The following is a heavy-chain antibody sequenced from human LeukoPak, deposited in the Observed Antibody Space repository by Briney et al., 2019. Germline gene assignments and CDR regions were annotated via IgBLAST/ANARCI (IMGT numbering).Heavy chain of an antibody. J-gene: IGHJ4*02. CDR3: ARNKYYYDSSGYYPLIDY. CDR2: IYSGGST. CDR1: EFSVGSNY. D-gene: IGHD3-22*01. V-gene: IGHV3-66*01. Sequence: PGGSLRLSCAASEFSVGSNYMTWVRQAPGKGLEWVSLIYSGGSTYYADSVKGRFTISRDNAKNSLYLQMNSLRAEDTAVYYCARNKYYYDSSGYYPLIDYWGQGTLVTVSS.